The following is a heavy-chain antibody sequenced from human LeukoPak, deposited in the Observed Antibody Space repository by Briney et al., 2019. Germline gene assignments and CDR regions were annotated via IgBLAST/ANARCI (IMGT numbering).Heavy chain of an antibody. Sequence: PGGSLRLSCAASGFTVSSNYMSWVRQAPGKGLEWVSVIYSGGSTYYADSVKGRFTISRDNPKNTLYLQMNSLRAEDTAVYYCARDPPGYGMDVWGQGTTVTVSS. CDR3: ARDPPGYGMDV. CDR2: IYSGGST. J-gene: IGHJ6*02. CDR1: GFTVSSNY. D-gene: IGHD3-10*01. V-gene: IGHV3-66*01.